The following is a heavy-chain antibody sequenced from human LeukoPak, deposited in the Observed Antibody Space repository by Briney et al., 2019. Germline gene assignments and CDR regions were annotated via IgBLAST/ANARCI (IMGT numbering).Heavy chain of an antibody. D-gene: IGHD1-26*01. CDR1: GFTFSSYW. CDR3: ARIGSGTYSGAFDI. V-gene: IGHV3-74*01. CDR2: IKVDGPTA. J-gene: IGHJ3*02. Sequence: RGSLRLSCAASGFTFSSYWMHWVRQAPGKGLVWVSRIKVDGPTATYADSVNGRYMKSRDNAKNTVDLQMNSLRAEDTAVYYCARIGSGTYSGAFDIWGQGTMVT.